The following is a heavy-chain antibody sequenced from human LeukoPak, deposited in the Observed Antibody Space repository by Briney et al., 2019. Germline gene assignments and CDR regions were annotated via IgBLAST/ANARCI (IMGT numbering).Heavy chain of an antibody. J-gene: IGHJ4*02. CDR2: IRYDGSNK. D-gene: IGHD3-22*01. CDR1: GFTFSSYG. V-gene: IGHV3-30*02. CDR3: AKGSGGRYYDSSGYLVGNYFDY. Sequence: QAGGSLRLSCAASGFTFSSYGMHWVRQAPGKGLEWVAFIRYDGSNKYYADSVKGRFTISRDNSKNTLYLQMNSLRAEDTAVYYCAKGSGGRYYDSSGYLVGNYFDYWGQGTLVTVSS.